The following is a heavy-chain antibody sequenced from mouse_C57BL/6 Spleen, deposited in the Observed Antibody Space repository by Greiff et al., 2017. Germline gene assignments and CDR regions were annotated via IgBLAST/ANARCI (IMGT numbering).Heavy chain of an antibody. CDR3: ARALYYYGSSDVWYFEV. Sequence: QVQLQQSGPELVKPGASVKLSCKASGYTFTSYDINWVKQRPGQGLEWIGWIYPRDGSTKYNEKFKGKATLTVDTSSSTAYMELHSLTSEDSAVYFCARALYYYGSSDVWYFEVWGTGTTVTVSS. CDR1: GYTFTSYD. D-gene: IGHD1-1*01. V-gene: IGHV1-85*01. CDR2: IYPRDGST. J-gene: IGHJ1*03.